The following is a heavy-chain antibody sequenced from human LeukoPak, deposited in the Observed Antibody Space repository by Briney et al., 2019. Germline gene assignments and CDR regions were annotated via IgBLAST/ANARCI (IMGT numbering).Heavy chain of an antibody. Sequence: GGSLRLSCAASGFTFDDYAMHWVRQAPGKGLEWVSGISWNSGSIGYADSVKGRFTISRDNAKNSLYLQMNSLRAEDTALYYCAKDIEYYDSSGYAFDIWGQGTMVTVSS. CDR3: AKDIEYYDSSGYAFDI. J-gene: IGHJ3*02. D-gene: IGHD3-22*01. V-gene: IGHV3-9*01. CDR2: ISWNSGSI. CDR1: GFTFDDYA.